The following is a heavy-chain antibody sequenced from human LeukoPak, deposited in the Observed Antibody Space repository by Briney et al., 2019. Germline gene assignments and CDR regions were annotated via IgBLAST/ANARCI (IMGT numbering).Heavy chain of an antibody. CDR3: ARDLYYDPRSAAFDI. J-gene: IGHJ3*02. Sequence: PSETLSLTCTVSGGSISSYYWSWIRQPAGKGLEWIGRIYTSGSTNYNPSLKSRVTMSVDTSKNQFSLKLSSVTAADTAVYYCARDLYYDPRSAAFDIWGQGTMVTVSS. V-gene: IGHV4-4*07. D-gene: IGHD3-22*01. CDR1: GGSISSYY. CDR2: IYTSGST.